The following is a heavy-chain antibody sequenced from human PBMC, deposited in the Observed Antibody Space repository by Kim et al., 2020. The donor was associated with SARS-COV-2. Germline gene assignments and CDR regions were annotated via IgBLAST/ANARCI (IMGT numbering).Heavy chain of an antibody. CDR1: GGSISSYY. CDR2: IYYSGST. J-gene: IGHJ6*02. V-gene: IGHV4-59*13. Sequence: SETLSLTCTVSGGSISSYYWSWIRQPPGKGLEWIGYIYYSGSTNYNPSLKSRVTISVDTSKNQFSLKLSSVTAADTAVYYCARDNPPDYSKRYYYYGMDVWGQGTTRTVSS. CDR3: ARDNPPDYSKRYYYYGMDV. D-gene: IGHD4-4*01.